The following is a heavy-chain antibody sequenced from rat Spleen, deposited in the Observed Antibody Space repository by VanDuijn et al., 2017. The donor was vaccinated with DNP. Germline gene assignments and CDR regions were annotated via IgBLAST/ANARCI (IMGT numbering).Heavy chain of an antibody. Sequence: EVQLVESGGDLVQPGRSLKVSCVASGFTFNNYWMTWIRQVPGKGLEWVASITSSGGSTYYPDSVKGRFTISRDNAKSSLYLQMNSLKSEDTATYYCARHQGGTTDYYFYAMDAWGQGTSVTVSS. CDR3: ARHQGGTTDYYFYAMDA. CDR2: ITSSGGST. D-gene: IGHD1-6*01. V-gene: IGHV5-31*01. J-gene: IGHJ4*01. CDR1: GFTFNNYW.